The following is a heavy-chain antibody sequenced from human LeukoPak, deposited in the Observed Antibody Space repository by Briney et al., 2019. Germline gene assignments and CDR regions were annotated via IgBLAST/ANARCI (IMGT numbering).Heavy chain of an antibody. J-gene: IGHJ4*02. D-gene: IGHD6-13*01. CDR2: INHSGST. Sequence: SETLSLTCAVYGGSFSGYYWSWIRQPPEKGLEWIGEINHSGSTNYNPSLKSRVTISVDTSKNQFSLKLSSVTAADTAVYYCARSIAAAGYWGQGTLVTVSS. CDR3: ARSIAAAGY. CDR1: GGSFSGYY. V-gene: IGHV4-34*01.